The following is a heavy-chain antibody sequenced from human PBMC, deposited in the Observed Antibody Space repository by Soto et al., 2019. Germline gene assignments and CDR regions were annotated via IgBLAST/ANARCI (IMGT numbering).Heavy chain of an antibody. D-gene: IGHD3-10*01. CDR1: GFTFSSYA. V-gene: IGHV3-23*01. J-gene: IGHJ4*02. CDR3: AKALTRYGSGNVFDY. Sequence: PGGSLRLSCAASGFTFSSYAMSWVRQAPGKGLEWVSAISGSGGSTYYADSVKGRFTISRDNSKNTLYLQMNSLRAEDTAVYYCAKALTRYGSGNVFDYWGQGTLVTVSS. CDR2: ISGSGGST.